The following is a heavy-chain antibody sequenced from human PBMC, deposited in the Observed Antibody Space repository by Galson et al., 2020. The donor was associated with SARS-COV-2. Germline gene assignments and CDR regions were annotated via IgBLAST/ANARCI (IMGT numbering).Heavy chain of an antibody. D-gene: IGHD2-2*01. Sequence: GGSLRLSCAASGFSFDDYAMHWVRQAPGKGLEWVSGISWNSGSIGYADSVKGRFTSSRDNAKNSLYLQMNSLRAEDTALYYCAKGGYCSSTSCPMDVWGKGTTVTVSS. J-gene: IGHJ6*04. CDR2: ISWNSGSI. V-gene: IGHV3-9*01. CDR3: AKGGYCSSTSCPMDV. CDR1: GFSFDDYA.